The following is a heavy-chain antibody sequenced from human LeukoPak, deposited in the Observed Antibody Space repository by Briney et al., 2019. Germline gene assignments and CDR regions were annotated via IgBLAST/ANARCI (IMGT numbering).Heavy chain of an antibody. J-gene: IGHJ4*02. CDR2: IYYSGST. CDR1: GGPISSGAYY. Sequence: AQTLSLTCTVSGGPISSGAYYWSWIRQHPGKGLEWIVYIYYSGSTYYNPSLKSRVIRSIDTSKNQFSLNLSSVTAADTAVYYCARAPIGSGNDYYFDYWGQGTLVTVS. V-gene: IGHV4-31*03. CDR3: ARAPIGSGNDYYFDY. D-gene: IGHD3-10*01.